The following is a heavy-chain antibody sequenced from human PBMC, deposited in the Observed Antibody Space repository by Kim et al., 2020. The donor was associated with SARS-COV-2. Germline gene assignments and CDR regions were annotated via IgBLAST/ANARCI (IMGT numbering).Heavy chain of an antibody. J-gene: IGHJ4*02. CDR3: TRVVVAHPPDY. CDR1: GFTFGDYA. Sequence: GGSLRLSCTASGFTFGDYAMSWFRQAPGKGLEWVGFIRSKAYGGTTEYAASVKGRFTISRDDSKSIAYLQMNSLKTEDTAVYYCTRVVVAHPPDYWGQGTLVTVSS. V-gene: IGHV3-49*03. D-gene: IGHD2-15*01. CDR2: IRSKAYGGTT.